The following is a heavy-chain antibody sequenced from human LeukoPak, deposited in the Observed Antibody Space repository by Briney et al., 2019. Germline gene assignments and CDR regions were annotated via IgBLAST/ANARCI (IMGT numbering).Heavy chain of an antibody. D-gene: IGHD4-17*01. Sequence: GALVKVSCKTSGGTFNNSAISWVRQAPGQGLEWLGGIMPLFGTAGYAQKFQGRVTITKDESTRTVYLELTSLTPDDTAVYYCARDVHGDYGSGWFDPWGQGTLVSVSS. J-gene: IGHJ5*02. CDR1: GGTFNNSA. CDR2: IMPLFGTA. V-gene: IGHV1-69*05. CDR3: ARDVHGDYGSGWFDP.